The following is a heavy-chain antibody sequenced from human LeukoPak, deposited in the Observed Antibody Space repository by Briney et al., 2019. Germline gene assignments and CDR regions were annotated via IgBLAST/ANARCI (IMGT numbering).Heavy chain of an antibody. D-gene: IGHD5-24*01. J-gene: IGHJ5*02. V-gene: IGHV1-69*05. Sequence: SVKVSCKASGGTFSSYAINWVRQAPGQGLEWMGGINPIFGTANYAQKLQGRVTITTDESTSTAYMELSSLRYEDTAVYYCARDRLRSTREGYNYAIDWFDPWGQGTLVTVSS. CDR3: ARDRLRSTREGYNYAIDWFDP. CDR1: GGTFSSYA. CDR2: INPIFGTA.